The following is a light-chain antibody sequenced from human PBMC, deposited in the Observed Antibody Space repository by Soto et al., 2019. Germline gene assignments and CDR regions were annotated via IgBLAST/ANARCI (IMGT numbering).Light chain of an antibody. CDR2: AAS. V-gene: IGKV1-39*01. CDR1: QSISNF. Sequence: DIEMTQSPSSLSASVGDSVTITCRASQSISNFLTWYRKRPGRAPELLIYAASTLQSGVRSRFSGSGSGTDFTLTIRRLPPEDFATYWCQQNFTPPLTFGGGTKVEI. J-gene: IGKJ4*01. CDR3: QQNFTPPLT.